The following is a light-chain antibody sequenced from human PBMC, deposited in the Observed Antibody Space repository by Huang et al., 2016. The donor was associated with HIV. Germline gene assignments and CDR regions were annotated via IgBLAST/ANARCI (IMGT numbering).Light chain of an antibody. CDR1: QSVLYSSNNKYC. Sequence: DIVMTQSPDSLAVSLGERVTINCKSSQSVLYSSNNKYCLAWYQQKPGQAPKLLIYWASTRESGVPDRFSGSGSGTDFTLTISSLQAEDVAVYYCQQYYTTPFTFGPGTKVDIK. J-gene: IGKJ3*01. V-gene: IGKV4-1*01. CDR3: QQYYTTPFT. CDR2: WAS.